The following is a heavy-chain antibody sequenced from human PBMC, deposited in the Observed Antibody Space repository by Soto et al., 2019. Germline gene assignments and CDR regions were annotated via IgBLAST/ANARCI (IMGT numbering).Heavy chain of an antibody. V-gene: IGHV4-59*08. Sequence: SETLSLTCTVSGGSISSYYWSWIRQPPGKGLEWIGYIYYSGSTNYNPSLKSRVTISVDTSKNQFSLKLSSVTAADTAVYYCARLKRKPNWGSSGGYYYYMDVWGKGTTVTVSS. CDR1: GGSISSYY. CDR2: IYYSGST. CDR3: ARLKRKPNWGSSGGYYYYMDV. D-gene: IGHD7-27*01. J-gene: IGHJ6*03.